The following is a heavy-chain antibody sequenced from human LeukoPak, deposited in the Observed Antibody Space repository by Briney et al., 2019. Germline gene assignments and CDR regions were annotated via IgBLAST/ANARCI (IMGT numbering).Heavy chain of an antibody. CDR1: GGSSFSNYY. CDR2: INHSGYT. J-gene: IGHJ4*02. Sequence: SETLSLTCAVYGGSSFSNYYWSWIRQTPGGALEWIGEINHSGYTNYNPSLKSRVTLSIDTSKNQFSLRLNSVTAADTAVYYCSRQVVGHDYWGQGTLVTVSS. D-gene: IGHD3-22*01. CDR3: SRQVVGHDY. V-gene: IGHV4-34*01.